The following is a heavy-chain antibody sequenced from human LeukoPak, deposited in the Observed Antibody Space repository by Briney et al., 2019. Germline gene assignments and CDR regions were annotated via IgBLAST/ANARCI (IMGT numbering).Heavy chain of an antibody. J-gene: IGHJ4*02. D-gene: IGHD2-15*01. Sequence: GGSLRLSCAASGFTFNSYSFNWVRQAPGKGLEWVSFISPRQTYIYYADSVKGRFTISRDNAKNSLYLQMNSLRAEDTAVYYCVRDKNRLGYCSGGSCYPEGFDYWGQGTLVTVSS. CDR3: VRDKNRLGYCSGGSCYPEGFDY. CDR1: GFTFNSYS. V-gene: IGHV3-21*01. CDR2: ISPRQTYI.